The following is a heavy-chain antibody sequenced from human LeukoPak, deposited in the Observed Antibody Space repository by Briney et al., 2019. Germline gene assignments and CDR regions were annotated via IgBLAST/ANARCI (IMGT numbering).Heavy chain of an antibody. CDR3: ARSAVRGVIINFDY. CDR2: IYYSGSA. J-gene: IGHJ4*02. CDR1: GGSISSGGYY. Sequence: SETLSLTFTVSGGSISSGGYYWSWIRQHPGKGLEWIGYIYYSGSAYYNPSLKSRVTISVDTSKNQFSLKLSSVTAADTAVYYCARSAVRGVIINFDYWGQGTLVTVSS. V-gene: IGHV4-31*03. D-gene: IGHD3-10*01.